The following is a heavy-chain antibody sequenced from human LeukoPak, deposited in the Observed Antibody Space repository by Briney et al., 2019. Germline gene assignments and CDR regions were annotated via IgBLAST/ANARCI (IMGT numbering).Heavy chain of an antibody. D-gene: IGHD6-13*01. Sequence: SVRVSCKASGGTFSSYAISWVRQAPGQGLEWMGRITPIFGTANYAQKFQGRVTITTDESTSTAYMELSSLRSEDTAVYYCARDPSSSWSYNWFDPWGQGTLVTVSS. J-gene: IGHJ5*02. CDR2: ITPIFGTA. CDR1: GGTFSSYA. V-gene: IGHV1-69*05. CDR3: ARDPSSSWSYNWFDP.